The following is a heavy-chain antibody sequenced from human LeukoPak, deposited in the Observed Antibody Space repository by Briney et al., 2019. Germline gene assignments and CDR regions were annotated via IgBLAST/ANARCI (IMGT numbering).Heavy chain of an antibody. J-gene: IGHJ4*02. CDR2: IYYSGST. D-gene: IGHD1-26*01. CDR1: GGSISSNSYY. Sequence: SSETLSLTCTVSGGSISSNSYYWGWIRQPPGKGLEWIGSIYYSGSTYYNPSLKSRVTISVDTSKNQFSLRLNSVTAADTALYYCASGYSVSCFGYWGQGTLVTVSS. CDR3: ASGYSVSCFGY. V-gene: IGHV4-39*01.